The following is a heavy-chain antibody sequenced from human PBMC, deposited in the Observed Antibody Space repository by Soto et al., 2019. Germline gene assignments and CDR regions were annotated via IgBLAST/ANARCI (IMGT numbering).Heavy chain of an antibody. V-gene: IGHV5-51*01. J-gene: IGHJ2*01. D-gene: IGHD6-19*01. CDR1: GYSFTSYW. CDR3: ARVDSIAVAGPFDL. Sequence: GETRKISCKGSGYSFTSYWIGWVRQMPGKGLEWMGIIYPGDSDTRYSPSFQGQVTISADKSISTAYLQWSSLKASDTAMYYCARVDSIAVAGPFDLWGRGTLVTVSS. CDR2: IYPGDSDT.